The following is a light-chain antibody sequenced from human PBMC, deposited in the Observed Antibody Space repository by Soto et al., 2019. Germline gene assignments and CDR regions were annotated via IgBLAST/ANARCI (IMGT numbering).Light chain of an antibody. J-gene: IGKJ3*01. CDR3: QQSYNSPFN. V-gene: IGKV1-39*01. CDR1: RTITMY. CDR2: AAS. Sequence: DIQMTQSPSSLSASVGDRYTITCRASRTITMYLNWYQQKSGQXHKXXINAASTLRSGVPSRFSGSGSGTDLTITINSLQPEDGETYDCQQSYNSPFNFGPGTKVDIK.